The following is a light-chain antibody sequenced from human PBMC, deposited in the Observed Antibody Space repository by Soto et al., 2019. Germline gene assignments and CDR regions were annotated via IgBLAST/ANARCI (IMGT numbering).Light chain of an antibody. CDR3: HQYGRLPRA. Sequence: EIVLTQSPATLSSFPGDRVTLSCRASQYINTRLAWYQHRPGQAPRLLIYQTSIRAAGIPARFSASGSGTDFSLTISGLEPEDSAVYYCHQYGRLPRAFGQGTKVDIK. J-gene: IGKJ1*01. CDR2: QTS. CDR1: QYINTR. V-gene: IGKV3D-11*03.